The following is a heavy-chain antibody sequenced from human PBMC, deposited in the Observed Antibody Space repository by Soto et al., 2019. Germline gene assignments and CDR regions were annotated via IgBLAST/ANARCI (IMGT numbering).Heavy chain of an antibody. CDR1: GYTFTSYY. CDR3: ARNSGYGYGPPTPYGRDV. CDR2: INPSGGST. J-gene: IGHJ6*04. Sequence: ASLKVSCKASGYTFTSYYMHWVRQAPVQGLEWMVIINPSGGSTSYAQKFQGIVTMTRDTSTITVYMELSSMRSDDTALYCLARNSGYGYGPPTPYGRDVWGNGTGVPVPS. V-gene: IGHV1-46*01. D-gene: IGHD5-18*01.